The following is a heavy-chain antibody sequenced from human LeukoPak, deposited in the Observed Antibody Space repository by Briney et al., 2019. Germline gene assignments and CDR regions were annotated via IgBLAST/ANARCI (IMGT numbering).Heavy chain of an antibody. CDR2: INSDGSST. J-gene: IGHJ4*02. CDR3: ARVRVTIFGVVISYFDY. CDR1: GFTFSSYW. V-gene: IGHV3-74*01. Sequence: PGGSLRLSCAASGFTFSSYWMHWVRQAPGKGLVWVSRINSDGSSTNYADSVKGRFTISRDNAKNTLYLQMNSLRAEDTAVYYCARVRVTIFGVVISYFDYWGQGTLGNVSS. D-gene: IGHD3-3*01.